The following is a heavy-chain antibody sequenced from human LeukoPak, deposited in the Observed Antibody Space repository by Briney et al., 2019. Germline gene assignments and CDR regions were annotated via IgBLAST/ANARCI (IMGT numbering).Heavy chain of an antibody. CDR1: GGSISSSSYY. V-gene: IGHV4-39*01. CDR2: IYYSGST. D-gene: IGHD1-26*01. J-gene: IGHJ4*02. CDR3: ARSLLGASTRRPYYFDY. Sequence: PSETLSLTCTVSGGSISSSSYYWGWIRQPPGKGLEWIGSIYYSGSTYYNPSLKSRVTISVDTSKNQFSLKLSSVTAADTAVYYCARSLLGASTRRPYYFDYWGQGTLVTVSS.